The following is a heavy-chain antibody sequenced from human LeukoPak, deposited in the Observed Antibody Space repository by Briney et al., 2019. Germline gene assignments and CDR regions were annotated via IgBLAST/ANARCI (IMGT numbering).Heavy chain of an antibody. J-gene: IGHJ5*02. CDR2: INTSGGSA. V-gene: IGHV1-46*01. Sequence: GASVRVSCKASGYTFTSYYMHWVRQAPGQGLEWMGVINTSGGSANYAQKFKGRVTITRDSSTSRVYMEVSSLRREDTAGYYCARDTLLSTYYYGSGRNHNWFDPWGQGTLVTVSS. CDR3: ARDTLLSTYYYGSGRNHNWFDP. CDR1: GYTFTSYY. D-gene: IGHD3-10*01.